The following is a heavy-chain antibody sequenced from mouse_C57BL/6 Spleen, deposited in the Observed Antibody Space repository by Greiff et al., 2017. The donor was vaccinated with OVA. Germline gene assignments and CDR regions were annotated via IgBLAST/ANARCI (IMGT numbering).Heavy chain of an antibody. Sequence: VKLVESGAELVKPGASVKLSCKASGYTFTEYTIHWVKQRSGQGLEWIGWFYPGSGSIKYNEKFKDKATLTADKSSSTVYMELSRLTSEDSAVYFCARHEEYPGLFAYWGQGTLVTVSA. CDR1: GYTFTEYT. CDR3: ARHEEYPGLFAY. CDR2: FYPGSGSI. J-gene: IGHJ3*01. V-gene: IGHV1-62-2*01. D-gene: IGHD2-13*01.